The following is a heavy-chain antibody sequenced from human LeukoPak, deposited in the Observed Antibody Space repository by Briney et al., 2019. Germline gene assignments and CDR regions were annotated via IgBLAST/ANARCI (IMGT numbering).Heavy chain of an antibody. V-gene: IGHV3-23*01. D-gene: IGHD6-13*01. Sequence: GGSLRLSCAASGFTLSSYAMSWVRQAPGKGLEWVSAISGSGGSTYYADSVKGRFTISRDNSKNTLYLQMNSLRAEDTAVYYCAKMYSSSWYYYYGMDVWGQGTTVTVSS. CDR3: AKMYSSSWYYYYGMDV. J-gene: IGHJ6*02. CDR1: GFTLSSYA. CDR2: ISGSGGST.